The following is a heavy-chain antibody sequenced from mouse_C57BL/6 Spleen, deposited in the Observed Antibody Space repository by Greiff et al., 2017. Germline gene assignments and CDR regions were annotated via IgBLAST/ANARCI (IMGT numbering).Heavy chain of an antibody. CDR3: ARQGWLPDYYAMDY. J-gene: IGHJ4*01. D-gene: IGHD2-2*01. Sequence: EVKLVESGGDLVKPGGSLKLSCAASGFTFSSYGMSWVRQTPDKRLEWVATISSGGSYTYYPDSVKGRFTISRDNAKNTLYLQMSSLKSEDTAMYYCARQGWLPDYYAMDYWGQGTSVTVSS. CDR1: GFTFSSYG. CDR2: ISSGGSYT. V-gene: IGHV5-6*02.